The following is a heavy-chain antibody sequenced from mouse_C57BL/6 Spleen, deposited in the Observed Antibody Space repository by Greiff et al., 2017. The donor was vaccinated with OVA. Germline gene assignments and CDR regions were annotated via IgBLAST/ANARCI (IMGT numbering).Heavy chain of an antibody. Sequence: EVQGVESGAGLVKPGGSLKLSCAASGFTFSSYAMSWVRQTPEKRLAWVAYISSGGDYIYYADTVKGRFTISRDNARNTLYLQMSSLKSEDTAMYYCTRFRGNAMDYWGQGTSVTVSS. CDR3: TRFRGNAMDY. CDR2: ISSGGDYI. D-gene: IGHD3-3*01. CDR1: GFTFSSYA. J-gene: IGHJ4*01. V-gene: IGHV5-9-1*02.